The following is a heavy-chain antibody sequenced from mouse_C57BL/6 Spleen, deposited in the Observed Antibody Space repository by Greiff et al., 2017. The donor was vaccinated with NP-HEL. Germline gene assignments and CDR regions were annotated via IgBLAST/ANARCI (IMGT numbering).Heavy chain of an antibody. CDR3: TTPIYLAY. D-gene: IGHD2-1*01. J-gene: IGHJ3*01. CDR2: IDPENGDT. CDR1: GFNIKDDY. V-gene: IGHV14-4*01. Sequence: VQLQQSGAELVRPGASVKLSCTASGFNIKDDYMHWVKQRPEQGLEWIGWIDPENGDTEYASKFQGKATITADTSSNTAYLQLSSLTSEDTAVYYCTTPIYLAYWGQGTLVTVSA.